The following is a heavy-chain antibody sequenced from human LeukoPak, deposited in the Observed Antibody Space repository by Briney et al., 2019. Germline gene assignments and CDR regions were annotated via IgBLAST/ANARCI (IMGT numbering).Heavy chain of an antibody. V-gene: IGHV4-59*11. J-gene: IGHJ3*02. D-gene: IGHD4-17*01. Sequence: SETLSLTCAVSGDSFSRHYWTWMRQSPGTGLEWIGYISHIGRTNYDPSLESRVTISKDTSKNQFSLKLRSVTAADTAVYYCARDLVTVTKEFDIWGQGTMVSVSS. CDR1: GDSFSRHY. CDR3: ARDLVTVTKEFDI. CDR2: ISHIGRT.